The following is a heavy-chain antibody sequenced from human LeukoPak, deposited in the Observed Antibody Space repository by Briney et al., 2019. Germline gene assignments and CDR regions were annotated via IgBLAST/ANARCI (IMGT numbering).Heavy chain of an antibody. D-gene: IGHD3-10*01. CDR1: GFTFRTYA. V-gene: IGHV3-23*01. CDR3: ALQGGDARIARFRGVVVHNFDY. Sequence: GGSLRLSCAASGFTFRTYAMSWVRQAPGKGLKWVSETSGSGDSTYHADSVHGRFTISRDNSKNTLYLQMNSLRADDTAVYYCALQGGDARIARFRGVVVHNFDYWGQGTLVTVSS. CDR2: TSGSGDST. J-gene: IGHJ4*02.